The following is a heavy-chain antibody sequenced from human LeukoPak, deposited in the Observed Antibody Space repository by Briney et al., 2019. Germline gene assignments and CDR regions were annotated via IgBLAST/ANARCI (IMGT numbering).Heavy chain of an antibody. V-gene: IGHV4-31*03. Sequence: SETLSLTCTVSGGSISSGGYYWSWIRQHPGKGLEWIGYIYYSGSTYYNPSLKSRVNISVDTSKNQFSLKLSTVTAADTAVYYCARRLIAAAGQFDYWGQGTLVTVPP. CDR2: IYYSGST. D-gene: IGHD6-13*01. J-gene: IGHJ4*02. CDR1: GGSISSGGYY. CDR3: ARRLIAAAGQFDY.